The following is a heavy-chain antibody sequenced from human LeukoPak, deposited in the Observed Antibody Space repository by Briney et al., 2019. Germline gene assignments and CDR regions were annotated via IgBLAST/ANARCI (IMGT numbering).Heavy chain of an antibody. CDR2: IGYDGSNK. Sequence: GGSLRLSCAASGFTFSSYGMNWVRQAPGKGLEWVAFIGYDGSNKYYGDSVKGRFTISRDNAKNTLYLQMSSLRAEDTAVYYCARSHYYDSSGFYYYYYGMDVWGQGTTVTVSS. V-gene: IGHV3-30*02. D-gene: IGHD3-22*01. CDR1: GFTFSSYG. CDR3: ARSHYYDSSGFYYYYYGMDV. J-gene: IGHJ6*02.